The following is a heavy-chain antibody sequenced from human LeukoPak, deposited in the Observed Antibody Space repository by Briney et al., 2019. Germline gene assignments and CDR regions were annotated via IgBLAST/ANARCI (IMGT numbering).Heavy chain of an antibody. Sequence: GGSLRLSCAASGFTFSSYGMHWVRQAPGKGLEWVALIWYDGTNKYYADSVRGRFTVSRDNSKNTLYLQMNSLRADDTAVYYCARDSYTSSWYDFDYWGQGTLVTVSS. V-gene: IGHV3-30*02. J-gene: IGHJ4*02. CDR3: ARDSYTSSWYDFDY. CDR2: IWYDGTNK. D-gene: IGHD6-13*01. CDR1: GFTFSSYG.